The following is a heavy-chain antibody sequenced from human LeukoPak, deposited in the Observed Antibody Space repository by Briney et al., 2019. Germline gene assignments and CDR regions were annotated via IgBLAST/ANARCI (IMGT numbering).Heavy chain of an antibody. V-gene: IGHV3-48*04. CDR3: AREASWHGIDY. Sequence: GGSLRLSCAASGFTFSSYRMNWVRQAPGKGLEWVSDISSSSSTENYADSVKGRFTISRDNAKNSLYLQMNSLRAEDTAVYYCAREASWHGIDYWGQGTLVTVSS. D-gene: IGHD2-2*01. J-gene: IGHJ4*02. CDR1: GFTFSSYR. CDR2: ISSSSSTE.